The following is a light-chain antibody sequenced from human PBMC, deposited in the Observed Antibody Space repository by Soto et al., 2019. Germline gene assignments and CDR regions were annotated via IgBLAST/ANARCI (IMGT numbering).Light chain of an antibody. V-gene: IGLV2-14*01. CDR1: SRDGGGYNY. CDR3: NSYRSSSSYV. J-gene: IGLJ1*01. CDR2: EVR. Sequence: QSVPTQPASVSGATGQSITISCPGTSRDGGGYNYVSWYQQHPGKAPKLMISEVRNRPSGVSNRFSGSNSGNTASLTISGLQAEDESDYYCNSYRSSSSYVFGTGPKVTVL.